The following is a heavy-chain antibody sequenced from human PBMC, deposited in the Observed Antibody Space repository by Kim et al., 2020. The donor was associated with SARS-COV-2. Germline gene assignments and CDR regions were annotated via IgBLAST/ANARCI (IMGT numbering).Heavy chain of an antibody. D-gene: IGHD6-13*01. V-gene: IGHV3-48*02. Sequence: VKGRFTHSRDKAKHSLYLQMNSLRDEDTAVYYCARDGVAAAGIFTWYFDLWGRGTLVTVSS. CDR3: ARDGVAAAGIFTWYFDL. J-gene: IGHJ2*01.